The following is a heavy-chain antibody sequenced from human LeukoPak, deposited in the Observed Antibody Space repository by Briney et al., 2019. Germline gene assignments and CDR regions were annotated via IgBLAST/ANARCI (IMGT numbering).Heavy chain of an antibody. D-gene: IGHD3-22*01. CDR2: ISSSSSYI. CDR3: AREYYSDSSGYYFDY. Sequence: GGSLRLSCAASGFTFSSYSMNWVRQAPGKGLEWVSSISSSSSYIYYADSVKGRFTISRDNAKNSLYLQMNSLRAEDTAVYYCAREYYSDSSGYYFDYWGQGILVTVSS. J-gene: IGHJ4*02. CDR1: GFTFSSYS. V-gene: IGHV3-21*01.